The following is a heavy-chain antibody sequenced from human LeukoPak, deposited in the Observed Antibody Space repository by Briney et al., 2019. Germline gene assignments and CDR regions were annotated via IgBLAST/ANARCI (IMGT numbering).Heavy chain of an antibody. CDR2: IKQDGSEK. Sequence: GGSLRLSCAASGFTFSSYWMSWVRQAPGKGLEWVADIKQDGSEKYYVDSVKGRFTISRDNSKNTLYLQMNSLRAEDTAVYYCARGARGYYDFWSGYYTAEYFQHWGQGTLVTVSS. V-gene: IGHV3-7*01. CDR1: GFTFSSYW. J-gene: IGHJ1*01. D-gene: IGHD3-3*01. CDR3: ARGARGYYDFWSGYYTAEYFQH.